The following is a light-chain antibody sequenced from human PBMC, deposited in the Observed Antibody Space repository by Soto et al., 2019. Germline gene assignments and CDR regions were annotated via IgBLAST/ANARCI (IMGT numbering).Light chain of an antibody. Sequence: EIVLTQSPDTLSLSPGERAALSCKASRSFASSYLAWYQQRPGQAPRLLIYAASIRASGIPDRFSGSGSGTDFTLTISRLEPEDSAVYYCQQYGPSPPYTFGQGTKLEIK. CDR2: AAS. V-gene: IGKV3-20*01. J-gene: IGKJ2*01. CDR1: RSFASSY. CDR3: QQYGPSPPYT.